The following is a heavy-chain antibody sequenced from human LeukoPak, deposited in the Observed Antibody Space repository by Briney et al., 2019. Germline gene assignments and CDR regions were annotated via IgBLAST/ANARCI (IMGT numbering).Heavy chain of an antibody. CDR1: GGSISSYY. CDR2: IYYSGST. Sequence: SXTLSLTCTVSGGSISSYYWSWIRQPPGKGLEWIGYIYYSGSTNYNPSLKSRVTISVDTSKNQFSLKLSSVTAADTAVYYCARDLLYDSSGCAFDIWGQGTMVTVSS. J-gene: IGHJ3*02. D-gene: IGHD3-22*01. CDR3: ARDLLYDSSGCAFDI. V-gene: IGHV4-59*01.